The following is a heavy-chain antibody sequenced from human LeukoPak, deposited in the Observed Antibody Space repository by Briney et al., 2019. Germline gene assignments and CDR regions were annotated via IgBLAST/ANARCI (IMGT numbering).Heavy chain of an antibody. J-gene: IGHJ4*02. V-gene: IGHV4-4*07. Sequence: SSETLSLTCTVSGGSISSYYWSWIRQPAGKGLEWIGRIYTSGSTNYNPSLKSRVTMSVDTSKNQFSLKLSSVTAADTAVCYCARFVTGYYDSSGPTAFDYWGQGTLVTVSS. CDR3: ARFVTGYYDSSGPTAFDY. CDR2: IYTSGST. D-gene: IGHD3-22*01. CDR1: GGSISSYY.